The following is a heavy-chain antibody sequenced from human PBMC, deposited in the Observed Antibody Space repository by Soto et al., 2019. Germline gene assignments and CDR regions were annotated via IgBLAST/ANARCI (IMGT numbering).Heavy chain of an antibody. CDR2: IFYTGSS. J-gene: IGHJ4*02. D-gene: IGHD2-15*01. V-gene: IGHV4-59*08. CDR3: ARHVFVKDSPYRHFDY. CDR1: GDSISPYR. Sequence: QVQLQESGPGLVKPSETLSLTCTVSGDSISPYRWSWIRQPPGKGLEWIGYIFYTGSSNYNPSLNSRVTISIEVSKNQVSLNLNSVTAADTAFYYCARHVFVKDSPYRHFDYWGQGALVTVSS.